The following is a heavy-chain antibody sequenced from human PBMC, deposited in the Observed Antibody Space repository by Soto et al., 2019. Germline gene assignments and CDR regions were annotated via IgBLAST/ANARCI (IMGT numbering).Heavy chain of an antibody. V-gene: IGHV1-69*13. Sequence: SVKVSCKASGGTFSSYAISWVRQAPGQGLEWMGGIIPIFGTANYAQKFQGRVTITADESTSTAYMELSSLRSEDTAMYYCARQEGSSSDFYYYGMDVWGQGTTVTVSS. CDR2: IIPIFGTA. CDR3: ARQEGSSSDFYYYGMDV. J-gene: IGHJ6*02. CDR1: GGTFSSYA. D-gene: IGHD6-6*01.